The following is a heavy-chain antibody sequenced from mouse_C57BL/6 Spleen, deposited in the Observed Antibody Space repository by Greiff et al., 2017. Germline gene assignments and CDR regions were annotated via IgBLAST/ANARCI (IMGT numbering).Heavy chain of an antibody. CDR1: GFTFSDYG. CDR2: ISNLAYSI. J-gene: IGHJ4*01. Sequence: EVQRVESGGGLVQPGGSLKLSCAASGFTFSDYGMAWVRQAPRQGPEWVAFISNLAYSIYYADPVTGRFTISRENAKHPLYLEMSSLRSEDTAMYYGARPHYDNYGDAMDYWGQGTSVTVSS. V-gene: IGHV5-15*01. D-gene: IGHD2-1*01. CDR3: ARPHYDNYGDAMDY.